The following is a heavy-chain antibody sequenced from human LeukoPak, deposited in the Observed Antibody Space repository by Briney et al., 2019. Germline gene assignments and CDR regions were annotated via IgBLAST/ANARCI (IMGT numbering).Heavy chain of an antibody. V-gene: IGHV3-48*03. CDR3: ARNLAY. CDR1: GFTFSDYE. Sequence: PGGSLRLSCVASGFTFSDYEMNWVRQAPGKGLEWISCISTGGDTIHYADSVKGRFTISRDNAKNSLYLQMDSLRAEDTAVYYCARNLAYWGQGALVTVSS. CDR2: ISTGGDTI. J-gene: IGHJ4*02.